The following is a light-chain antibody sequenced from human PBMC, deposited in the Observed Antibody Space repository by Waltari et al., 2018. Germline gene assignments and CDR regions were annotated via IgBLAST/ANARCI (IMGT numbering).Light chain of an antibody. J-gene: IGKJ1*01. CDR3: QHHLRLPTT. Sequence: IVLTQSPGTLSLSPGERATLSCRASQSVGTYLAWYQQKPGQAPRLLIYGAYSRAAGIPDRFSGSGYGTDFSLTISRLEPEYFAVYFCQHHLRLPTTFGQGTKVEIK. CDR2: GAY. CDR1: QSVGTY. V-gene: IGKV3-20*01.